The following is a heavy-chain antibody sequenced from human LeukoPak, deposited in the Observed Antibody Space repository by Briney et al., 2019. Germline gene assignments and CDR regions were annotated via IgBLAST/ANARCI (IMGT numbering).Heavy chain of an antibody. Sequence: SETLSLTCTVSGGSISSYHWSWIRQPPGKGLEWIGYFYYSGSTNYNPSLKSRVTISVDTSKSQFSLKLTSVTAADTAVYYCARGHSSSWYYLDYWGQGTLVTVSS. D-gene: IGHD6-13*01. V-gene: IGHV4-59*01. CDR3: ARGHSSSWYYLDY. CDR1: GGSISSYH. CDR2: FYYSGST. J-gene: IGHJ4*02.